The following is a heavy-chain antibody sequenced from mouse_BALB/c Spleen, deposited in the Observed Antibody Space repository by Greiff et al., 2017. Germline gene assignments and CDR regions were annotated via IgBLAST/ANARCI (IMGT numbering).Heavy chain of an antibody. CDR2: INPYNDGT. CDR3: GKGGDYYAMDY. V-gene: IGHV1-14*01. CDR1: GYTFTSYV. J-gene: IGHJ4*01. Sequence: EVQRVESGPELVKPGASVKMSCKASGYTFTSYVMHWVKQKPGQGLEWIGYINPYNDGTKYNEKFKGKATLTSDKSSSTAYMELSSLTSEDSAVYYCGKGGDYYAMDYWGQGTSVTVSS.